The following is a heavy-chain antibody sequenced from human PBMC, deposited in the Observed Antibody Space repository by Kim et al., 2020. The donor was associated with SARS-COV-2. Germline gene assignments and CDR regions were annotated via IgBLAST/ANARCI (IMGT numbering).Heavy chain of an antibody. V-gene: IGHV5-10-1*01. Sequence: YTNYSPSFQGHVTISADKSISTAYLQWGSLKASDTAMYYCARQVATDYWGQGTLVTVSS. CDR3: ARQVATDY. J-gene: IGHJ4*02. D-gene: IGHD2-15*01. CDR2: YT.